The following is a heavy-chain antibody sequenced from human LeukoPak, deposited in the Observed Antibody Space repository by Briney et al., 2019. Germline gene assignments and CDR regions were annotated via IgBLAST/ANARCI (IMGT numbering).Heavy chain of an antibody. D-gene: IGHD6-19*01. CDR1: GFTFSSYA. CDR3: AKDPPIAVAGDDAFDI. J-gene: IGHJ3*02. V-gene: IGHV3-23*01. Sequence: PGGSLRLSCAASGFTFSSYAMSWVRQAPGKGLEWVSAISGSGGSTYYADSVKGRFTIFRDNSKNTLYLQMNSLRVEDTAVYYCAKDPPIAVAGDDAFDIWGQGTMVTVSS. CDR2: ISGSGGST.